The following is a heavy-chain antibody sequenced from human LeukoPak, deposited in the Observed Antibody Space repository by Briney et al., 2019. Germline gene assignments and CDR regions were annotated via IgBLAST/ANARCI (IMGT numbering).Heavy chain of an antibody. Sequence: GGSLRLSCAASGFTFSSYGMSWVRQAPGKGLEWVSAISGSGGSTYYTDSVKGRFTISRDNARNSLYLQMDNLRAEDTGVYYCARDFYDGFALDYWGQGTLVTVSS. CDR2: ISGSGGST. CDR3: ARDFYDGFALDY. D-gene: IGHD2/OR15-2a*01. CDR1: GFTFSSYG. V-gene: IGHV3-23*01. J-gene: IGHJ4*02.